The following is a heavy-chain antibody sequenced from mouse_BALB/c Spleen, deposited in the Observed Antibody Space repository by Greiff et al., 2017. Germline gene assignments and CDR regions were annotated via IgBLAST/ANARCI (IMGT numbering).Heavy chain of an antibody. CDR3: ARNGGYYAMDY. D-gene: IGHD1-1*01. CDR2: IDPANGNT. Sequence: VQLKESGAELVKPGASVKLSCTASGFNIKDTYMHWVKQRPEQGLEWIGRIDPANGNTKYDPKFQGKATITADTSSNTAYLQLSSLTSEDTAVYYCARNGGYYAMDYWGQGTSVTVSS. J-gene: IGHJ4*01. V-gene: IGHV14-3*02. CDR1: GFNIKDTY.